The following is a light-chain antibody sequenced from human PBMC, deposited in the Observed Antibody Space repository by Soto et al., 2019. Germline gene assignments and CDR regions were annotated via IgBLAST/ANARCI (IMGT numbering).Light chain of an antibody. CDR1: QTIKSTS. CDR2: GAS. Sequence: EIVLTQSPGTLSLSPGERATLSCRASQTIKSTSLAWYQQRPGQAPSLLIYGASSRATGIPDKFSGSGSGTDFTLTISRLETEDSAVYYCQQYGSSPRTVGQGTKVEI. J-gene: IGKJ1*01. CDR3: QQYGSSPRT. V-gene: IGKV3-20*01.